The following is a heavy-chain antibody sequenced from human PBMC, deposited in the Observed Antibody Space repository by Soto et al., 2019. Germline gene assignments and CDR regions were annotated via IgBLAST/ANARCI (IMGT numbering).Heavy chain of an antibody. D-gene: IGHD3-3*01. Sequence: SGPTLVNPTETLTLTCTVSGFSLSNVRMGVSWIRQPPGKALEWLAHIFSNDEKSYSTSLKSRLTISKDTSKSQVVLTMTNMDPVDTATYYCARFRHYDFWNTRGYPYYYYGMDVWGQGTTVTVSS. J-gene: IGHJ6*02. CDR1: GFSLSNVRMG. CDR3: ARFRHYDFWNTRGYPYYYYGMDV. CDR2: IFSNDEK. V-gene: IGHV2-26*01.